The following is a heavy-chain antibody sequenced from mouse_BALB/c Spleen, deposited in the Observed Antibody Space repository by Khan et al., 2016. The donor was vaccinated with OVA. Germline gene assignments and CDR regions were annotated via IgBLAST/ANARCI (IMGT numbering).Heavy chain of an antibody. CDR1: GYSFTGYF. J-gene: IGHJ2*01. D-gene: IGHD2-13*01. V-gene: IGHV1-20*02. CDR3: TRIYRGDFDY. Sequence: VQLKQSGPELVRPGASVKISCKASGYSFTGYFMNWVMQSHGKSLEWIGRINPHIGETFYNQRFKDKATLTVDESSSTDHMELRSLASEDSAVYYCTRIYRGDFDYWGQGTTVTVSA. CDR2: INPHIGET.